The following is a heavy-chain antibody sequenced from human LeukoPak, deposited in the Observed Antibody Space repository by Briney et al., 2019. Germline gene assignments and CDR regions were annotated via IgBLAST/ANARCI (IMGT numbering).Heavy chain of an antibody. Sequence: PGRSLRLSCAASGFTFSTYAMHWARKVQGKGLEWVAVISYDGSNKNYADSVKGRFTISRDNSKNTLYLQMNSLRAEDTAVYYCASGSGFDCNFWGQGSLVTVSS. V-gene: IGHV3-30-3*01. D-gene: IGHD5-12*01. CDR3: ASGSGFDCNF. J-gene: IGHJ4*02. CDR2: ISYDGSNK. CDR1: GFTFSTYA.